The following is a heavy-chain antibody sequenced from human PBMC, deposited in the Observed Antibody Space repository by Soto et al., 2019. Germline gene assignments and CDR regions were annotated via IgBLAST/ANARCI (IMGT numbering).Heavy chain of an antibody. V-gene: IGHV4-39*01. CDR2: IYYSGST. J-gene: IGHJ4*02. Sequence: QLQLQESGPGLVKPSETLSLTCTVSGGSISSSSYYWGWIRQPPGKGLEWIGSIYYSGSTYYNPSLKSRVTISVDTSKNQFSLKLSSVTAADTAVYYCATPYEGSGWYYFDYWGQGTLVTVSS. D-gene: IGHD6-19*01. CDR3: ATPYEGSGWYYFDY. CDR1: GGSISSSSYY.